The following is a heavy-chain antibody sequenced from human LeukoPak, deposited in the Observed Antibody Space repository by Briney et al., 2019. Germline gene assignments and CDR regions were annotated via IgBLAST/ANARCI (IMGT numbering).Heavy chain of an antibody. Sequence: GGSLRHSCAGSGFAFESFTMTWVRQAPGKGLEWVSLISDTGRDINYADSIRGRIRISRDNTKNSLFLQMDSLRVEDTAIYYCAKGLFSAYDKYLDSWGQGTLVTVSS. CDR3: AKGLFSAYDKYLDS. CDR1: GFAFESFT. CDR2: ISDTGRDI. J-gene: IGHJ4*02. D-gene: IGHD5-12*01. V-gene: IGHV3-21*04.